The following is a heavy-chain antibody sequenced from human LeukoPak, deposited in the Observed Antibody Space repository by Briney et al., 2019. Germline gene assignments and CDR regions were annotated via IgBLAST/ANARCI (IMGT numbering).Heavy chain of an antibody. CDR2: MYYSGST. CDR1: GGSISSYY. CDR3: ARDSRVGDDFWSGPLEN. D-gene: IGHD3-3*01. J-gene: IGHJ4*02. Sequence: PSETLSLTCTVSGGSISSYYWSWIRQPPGKGLEWIGYMYYSGSTNYNPSLKSRVTISVDTSKNQFSLKLSSVTTADTAVYYCARDSRVGDDFWSGPLENWGQGTLVTVSS. V-gene: IGHV4-59*12.